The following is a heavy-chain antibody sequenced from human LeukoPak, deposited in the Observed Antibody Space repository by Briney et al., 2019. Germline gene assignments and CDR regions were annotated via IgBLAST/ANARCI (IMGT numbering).Heavy chain of an antibody. CDR3: ARSAYYDSSGYDY. Sequence: PGGSLRLSCAASGFTLNNYAMSWIRQPPGKGLEWIGEINHSGSTNYNPSLKSRVTISVDTSKNQFSLKLSSVTAADTAVYYCARSAYYDSSGYDYWGQGTLVTVSS. CDR2: INHSGST. J-gene: IGHJ4*02. CDR1: GFTLNNYA. D-gene: IGHD3-22*01. V-gene: IGHV4-34*01.